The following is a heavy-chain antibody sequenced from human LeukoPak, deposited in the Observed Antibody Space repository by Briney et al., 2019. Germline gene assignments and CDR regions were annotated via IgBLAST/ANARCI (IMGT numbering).Heavy chain of an antibody. J-gene: IGHJ2*01. Sequence: SETLSLTCSVSGVSISSSRYYWGWIRQPPGKGLEWIGSISYTGRTHYNPSLKSRVTISVDMSKNRFSLELNSVTATDTAVYYCARLSGPLGFCSGGSCYSDWYFDLWGRGTLVTVSS. CDR1: GVSISSSRYY. CDR2: ISYTGRT. V-gene: IGHV4-39*01. D-gene: IGHD2-15*01. CDR3: ARLSGPLGFCSGGSCYSDWYFDL.